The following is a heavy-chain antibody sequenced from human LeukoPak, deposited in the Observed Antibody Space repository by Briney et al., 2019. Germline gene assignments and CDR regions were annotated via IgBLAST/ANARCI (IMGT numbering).Heavy chain of an antibody. V-gene: IGHV4-31*03. CDR3: ARGGYTAMVTGFDY. CDR2: IYYSGST. Sequence: SETLPLTCTVSGGSISSGGYYWSWIRQHPGKGLEWIGYIYYSGSTYYNPSLKSRVTISVDTSKNQFSLKLSSVTAADTAVYYCARGGYTAMVTGFDYWGQGTLVTVSS. D-gene: IGHD5-18*01. J-gene: IGHJ4*02. CDR1: GGSISSGGYY.